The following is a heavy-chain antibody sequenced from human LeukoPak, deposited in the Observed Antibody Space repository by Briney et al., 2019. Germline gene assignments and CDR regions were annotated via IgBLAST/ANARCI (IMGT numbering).Heavy chain of an antibody. D-gene: IGHD5-18*01. CDR1: GFTFSSYG. J-gene: IGHJ4*02. CDR2: ISYDGSNK. CDR3: ARDSDTAIHGSFDY. V-gene: IGHV3-30*03. Sequence: GRSLRLSCAASGFTFSSYGMHWVRQAPGKGLEWVAVISYDGSNKYYADSVKGRFTISRDNSKNTLYLQMNSLRAEDTAVYYCARDSDTAIHGSFDYWGQGTLVTVSS.